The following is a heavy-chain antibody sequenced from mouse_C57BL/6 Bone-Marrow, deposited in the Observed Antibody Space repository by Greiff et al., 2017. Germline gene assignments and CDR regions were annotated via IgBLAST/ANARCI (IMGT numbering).Heavy chain of an antibody. CDR1: GFNIKDDY. CDR3: TTGATVVPYYAMDY. J-gene: IGHJ4*01. CDR2: IDPENGDT. V-gene: IGHV14-4*01. Sequence: EVKLQESGAELVRPGASVKLSCTASGFNIKDDYMHWVKQRPEQGLEWIGWIDPENGDTEYASKFQGKATITADTSSNTAYLQLSSLTSEDTAVYYCTTGATVVPYYAMDYWGQGTSVTVSS. D-gene: IGHD1-1*01.